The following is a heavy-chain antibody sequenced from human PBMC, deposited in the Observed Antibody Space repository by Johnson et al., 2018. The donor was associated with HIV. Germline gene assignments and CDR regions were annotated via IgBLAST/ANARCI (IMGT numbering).Heavy chain of an antibody. J-gene: IGHJ3*02. V-gene: IGHV3-11*04. CDR1: GFTFSDYY. D-gene: IGHD1-1*01. CDR3: AKPSTESAFDI. Sequence: QVRLVESGGGLVKPGGSLRLSCAASGFTFSDYYMSWFRQAPGKGLEWVSYISSSGSTIYYADSVKGRFTISRDNVKNSLYLQMNSLRAEDTAVYYCAKPSTESAFDIWGQGTMVTVSS. CDR2: ISSSGSTI.